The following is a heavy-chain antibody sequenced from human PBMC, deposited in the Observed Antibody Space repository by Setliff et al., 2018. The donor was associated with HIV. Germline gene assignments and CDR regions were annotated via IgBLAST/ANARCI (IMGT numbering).Heavy chain of an antibody. CDR2: MNTDGSST. D-gene: IGHD2-15*01. Sequence: PGGSLRLSCAASGFTFSSYWMHWVRQAPGKGLVWVFGMNTDGSSTRYADSVKGRFTISRDNAKNMLYLQMNSLSADDTAVYYCVRGGFNHAFDIWGQGTMVTVSS. J-gene: IGHJ3*02. CDR1: GFTFSSYW. V-gene: IGHV3-74*01. CDR3: VRGGFNHAFDI.